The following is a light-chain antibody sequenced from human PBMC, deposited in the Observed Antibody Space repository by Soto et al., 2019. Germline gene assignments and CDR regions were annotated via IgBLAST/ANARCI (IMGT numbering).Light chain of an antibody. Sequence: LTQSPMTLSLSPGELATLSCWASQCISDTLAWYQQKPGQVPRLLIHGASTRATGFPGRFSGSGSGTAFTLTISSLQSEDFAVYYCQQYNNWPWTFGQGTKVDIK. CDR3: QQYNNWPWT. CDR1: QCISDT. J-gene: IGKJ1*01. CDR2: GAS. V-gene: IGKV3-15*01.